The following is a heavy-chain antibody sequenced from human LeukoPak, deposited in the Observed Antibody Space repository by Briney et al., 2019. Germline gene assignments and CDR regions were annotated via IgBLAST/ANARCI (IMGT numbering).Heavy chain of an antibody. CDR2: IIPISGTA. D-gene: IGHD6-19*01. CDR3: ARDQHSGSGWYGTSDY. J-gene: IGHJ4*02. Sequence: GASVKVSCKASGGTFSSYAISWVRQAPGQGLEWMGGIIPISGTANYAQKFQGRVTITADESTSTAYMELSSLRSEDTAVYYCARDQHSGSGWYGTSDYWGQGTLVTVSS. CDR1: GGTFSSYA. V-gene: IGHV1-69*13.